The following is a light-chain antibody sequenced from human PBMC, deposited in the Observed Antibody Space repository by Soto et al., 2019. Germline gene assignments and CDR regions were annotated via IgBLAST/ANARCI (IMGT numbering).Light chain of an antibody. CDR3: SSYTSSSTLLYV. CDR1: SSDVGGYNY. CDR2: EVS. J-gene: IGLJ1*01. Sequence: ALTQPASVSGSPGQSITISCTGTSSDVGGYNYVSWYQQHPGKAPKLMIYEVSNRPSGVSNRFSGSKSGNTASLTISGLQAEDEADYYCSSYTSSSTLLYVFGTGTRSPS. V-gene: IGLV2-14*01.